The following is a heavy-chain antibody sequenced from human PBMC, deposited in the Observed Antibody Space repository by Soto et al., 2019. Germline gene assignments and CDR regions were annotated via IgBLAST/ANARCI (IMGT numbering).Heavy chain of an antibody. CDR2: ISSSSSYI. D-gene: IGHD3-9*01. V-gene: IGHV3-21*01. Sequence: EVQLVESGGGLVKPGGSLRLSCAASGFTFSSYSMNWVRQAPGKGLEWVSSISSSSSYIYYADSVKGRFTISRDNAKNSLYLQMNSLRAEDTAVYCCARDRLYYDILTGYYIGDGDHPSYGMDVWGQGTTVTVSS. CDR3: ARDRLYYDILTGYYIGDGDHPSYGMDV. J-gene: IGHJ6*02. CDR1: GFTFSSYS.